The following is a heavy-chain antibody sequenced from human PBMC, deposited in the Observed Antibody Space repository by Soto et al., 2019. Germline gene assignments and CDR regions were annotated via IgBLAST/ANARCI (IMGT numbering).Heavy chain of an antibody. J-gene: IGHJ6*02. Sequence: QVQLVESGGGVVQPGRSLRLSCAASGFTFSSYGMHWVRQAPGKGLEWVAVIWYDGSNKYYADSVKGRFTISRDNSKNTLYLQMNSRRAEDTAVYYCARDHPGYCSGGSCSGGGMDVWGQGTTVTVSS. V-gene: IGHV3-33*01. CDR2: IWYDGSNK. CDR1: GFTFSSYG. CDR3: ARDHPGYCSGGSCSGGGMDV. D-gene: IGHD2-15*01.